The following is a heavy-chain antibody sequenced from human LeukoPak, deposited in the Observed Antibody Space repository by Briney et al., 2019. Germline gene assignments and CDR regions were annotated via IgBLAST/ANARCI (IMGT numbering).Heavy chain of an antibody. J-gene: IGHJ4*02. V-gene: IGHV1-2*02. CDR2: INPNGGDT. D-gene: IGHD1-26*01. CDR3: ARDGTTVVGATIPFDY. Sequence: ASVKVSCKASGYTFTAYYMHWVRQAPGLGLEWMGWINPNGGDTKYAQKFQGRVTMTRDTSISTAYMDLSSLRSDDTAVYYCARDGTTVVGATIPFDYWGQGTLVTVSS. CDR1: GYTFTAYY.